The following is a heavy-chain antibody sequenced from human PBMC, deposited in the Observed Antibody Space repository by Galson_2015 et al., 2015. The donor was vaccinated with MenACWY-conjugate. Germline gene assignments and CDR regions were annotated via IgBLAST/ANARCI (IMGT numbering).Heavy chain of an antibody. D-gene: IGHD2/OR15-2a*01. CDR3: VVNSYGS. CDR1: GFAFSNYN. J-gene: IGHJ4*02. CDR2: IRGSGDGT. V-gene: IGHV3-64D*06. Sequence: SLRLSCAASGFAFSNYNLHWVCQAPGKGLEYVAAIRGSGDGTYYADSVKGRFTISRDNSKNTLSLHMSSLRTEDTAVYYCVVNSYGSWGQGTLVTVSS.